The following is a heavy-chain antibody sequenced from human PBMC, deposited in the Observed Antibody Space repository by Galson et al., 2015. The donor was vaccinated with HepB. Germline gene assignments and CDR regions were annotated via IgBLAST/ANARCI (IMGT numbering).Heavy chain of an antibody. Sequence: SLRLSCAASGFTFSNYYMSWIRQAPGKGLEWVSYISSSGSTIYYADSVKGRFTISRDNAKNSLYLQMNSLRAEDTAVYYCARGGIVVVPAAIGGESEYYYYGMDVWGQGTLVTVSS. CDR2: ISSSGSTI. J-gene: IGHJ6*02. CDR1: GFTFSNYY. CDR3: ARGGIVVVPAAIGGESEYYYYGMDV. D-gene: IGHD2-2*01. V-gene: IGHV3-11*01.